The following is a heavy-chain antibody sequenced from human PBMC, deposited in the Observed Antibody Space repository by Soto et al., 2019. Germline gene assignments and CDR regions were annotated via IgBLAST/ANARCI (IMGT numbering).Heavy chain of an antibody. CDR3: AREGVTPSYYYFYGMDV. CDR1: GGSISSYY. V-gene: IGHV4-59*01. CDR2: IYYSGST. J-gene: IGHJ6*02. Sequence: PSETLSLTCTVSGGSISSYYWSWIRQRPGKGLEWIGYIYYSGSTNYNPSLKSRVTISVDTSKNQFSLKLSSVTAADTAVYYCAREGVTPSYYYFYGMDVWGQGTTVTVS. D-gene: IGHD5-18*01.